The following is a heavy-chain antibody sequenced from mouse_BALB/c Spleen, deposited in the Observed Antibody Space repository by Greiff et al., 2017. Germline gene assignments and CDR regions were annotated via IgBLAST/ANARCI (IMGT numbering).Heavy chain of an antibody. CDR2: IWAGGST. CDR3: ARDRGDFDY. D-gene: IGHD3-3*01. V-gene: IGHV2-9*02. J-gene: IGHJ2*01. Sequence: VKLVESGPGLVAPSQSLSITCTVSGFSLTSYGVHWVRQPPGKGLEWLGVIWAGGSTNYSSALMSRLSISKDNSKSQVFLKMNSLQTDDTAMYYCARDRGDFDYWGQGTTLTVSS. CDR1: GFSLTSYG.